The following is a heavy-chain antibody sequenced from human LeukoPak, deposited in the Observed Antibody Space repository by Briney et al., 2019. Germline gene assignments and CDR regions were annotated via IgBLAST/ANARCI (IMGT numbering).Heavy chain of an antibody. D-gene: IGHD1-26*01. CDR1: GFTFSSSN. Sequence: GGSLRLSCAASGFTFSSSNMNWVRQAPGKGLEWVSYITSGSTSTLYADSVKGGFTISRDNAKNSLFLQMNSLRDEDTAVYYCARGLKIVGATSSHFDYWGQGTLVTVSS. CDR3: ARGLKIVGATSSHFDY. CDR2: ITSGSTST. V-gene: IGHV3-48*02. J-gene: IGHJ4*02.